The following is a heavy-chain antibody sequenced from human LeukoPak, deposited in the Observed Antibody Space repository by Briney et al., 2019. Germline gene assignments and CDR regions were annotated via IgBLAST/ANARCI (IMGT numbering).Heavy chain of an antibody. CDR1: GGTFNSYA. D-gene: IGHD3-22*01. V-gene: IGHV1-69*13. Sequence: SVKVSCKTSGGTFNSYAISWVRQAPGQGLEWMGGTTAIFRTTNYAQKFQGRVTITADESMSTVYMELSSLRSEDTAVYYCARHSGYHSTMYLDYWGQGTLVTVSS. CDR2: TTAIFRTT. CDR3: ARHSGYHSTMYLDY. J-gene: IGHJ4*02.